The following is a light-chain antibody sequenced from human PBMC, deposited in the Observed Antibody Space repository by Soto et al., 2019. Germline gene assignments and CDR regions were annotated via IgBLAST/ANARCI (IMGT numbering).Light chain of an antibody. CDR2: SNN. J-gene: IGLJ2*01. CDR1: SSNIGAGYD. Sequence: QSVLTQPPSVSGAPGQRFTIYCTGSSSNIGAGYDVPWYQQLPGTAPKLLIFSNNNRPSGVPDRFSGSKSGTSASLAITGLQAEDEADYYCQSYDSSLSGYVAFGGGTKLTVL. V-gene: IGLV1-40*01. CDR3: QSYDSSLSGYVA.